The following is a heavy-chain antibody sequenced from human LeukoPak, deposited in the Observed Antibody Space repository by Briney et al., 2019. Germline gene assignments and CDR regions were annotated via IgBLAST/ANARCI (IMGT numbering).Heavy chain of an antibody. Sequence: TGGSLRLSCAASGFTFSSYGMHWVRQAPGKGLEWVAVISYDGSNKYYADSVKGRFTISRDNSKNTLYLQMNSLRAEDTAVYYCAKGGYCSSTSCYSWHYYGMDVWGQGTTVTVSS. CDR1: GFTFSSYG. V-gene: IGHV3-30*18. J-gene: IGHJ6*02. CDR3: AKGGYCSSTSCYSWHYYGMDV. D-gene: IGHD2-2*03. CDR2: ISYDGSNK.